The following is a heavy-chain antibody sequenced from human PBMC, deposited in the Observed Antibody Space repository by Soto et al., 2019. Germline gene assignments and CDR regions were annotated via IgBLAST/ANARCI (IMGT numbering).Heavy chain of an antibody. D-gene: IGHD2-21*01. CDR2: GFYTGTA. J-gene: IGHJ5*02. CDR3: ARHRRVSIGVDWFDP. Sequence: SETLSLTCSVSGDSISSSLNYWAWIRQPPGQGLEWIGSGFYTGTAYSNPSLKSRVTISVDTSKNQLSLRLTSLTAADTAVYFCARHRRVSIGVDWFDPWGPGTLVTVSS. CDR1: GDSISSSLNY. V-gene: IGHV4-39*01.